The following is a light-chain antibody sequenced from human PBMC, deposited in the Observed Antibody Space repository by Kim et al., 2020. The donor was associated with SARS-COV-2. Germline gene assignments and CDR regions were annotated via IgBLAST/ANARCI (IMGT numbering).Light chain of an antibody. CDR3: QQYNNWPPLT. CDR1: QSVSSN. CDR2: GAS. V-gene: IGKV3-15*01. Sequence: EIVMTQSPATLSVSPGERATLSCRASQSVSSNLAWYQQKPGQAPRLLIYGASTRATGIPARFSGSGSGTEFTLTISSLQSEDCAVYYWQQYNNWPPLTFGGETKVEI. J-gene: IGKJ4*01.